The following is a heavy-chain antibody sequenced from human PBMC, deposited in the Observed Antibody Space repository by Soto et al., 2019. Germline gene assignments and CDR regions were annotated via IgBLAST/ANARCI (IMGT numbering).Heavy chain of an antibody. J-gene: IGHJ6*02. CDR2: INHSGST. Sequence: QVQLQQWGAGLLKPSETLSLTCAVYGGSFSGYYWSWIRQPPGKGLEWIGEINHSGSTNYHTSLKSRVTISVDTSKNQFSLQLSSVTAADTAVYYCARGHYSSSWYYYYYGMDVWGQGTTVTVSS. CDR3: ARGHYSSSWYYYYYGMDV. D-gene: IGHD6-13*01. V-gene: IGHV4-34*01. CDR1: GGSFSGYY.